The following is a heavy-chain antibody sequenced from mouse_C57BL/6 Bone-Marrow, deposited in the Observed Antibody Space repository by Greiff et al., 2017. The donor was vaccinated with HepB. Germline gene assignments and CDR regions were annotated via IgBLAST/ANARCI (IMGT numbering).Heavy chain of an antibody. CDR1: GYTFTSYW. Sequence: VKLQQPGAELVKPGASVKLSCKASGYTFTSYWMQWVKQRPGQGLEWIGEIDPSDSYTNYNQKFKGKATLTVDTSSSTAYMQLSSLTSEDSAVYYCARRREGPRRGTWFAYWGQGTLVTVSA. V-gene: IGHV1-50*01. CDR2: IDPSDSYT. CDR3: ARRREGPRRGTWFAY. J-gene: IGHJ3*01.